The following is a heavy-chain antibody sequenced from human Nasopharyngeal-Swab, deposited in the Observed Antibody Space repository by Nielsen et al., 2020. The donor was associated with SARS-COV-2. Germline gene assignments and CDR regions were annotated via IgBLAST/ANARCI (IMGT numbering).Heavy chain of an antibody. Sequence: GESLKISCKGSGYSFTSYWISWVRQMPGKGLEWMGRIDPSDSYTNYSPSFQGHVTISADKSISIAYLQWSSLKASDTAMYYCASSYSSSSLYYYMDVWGKGTTVTVSS. CDR2: IDPSDSYT. CDR3: ASSYSSSSLYYYMDV. J-gene: IGHJ6*03. D-gene: IGHD6-6*01. CDR1: GYSFTSYW. V-gene: IGHV5-10-1*01.